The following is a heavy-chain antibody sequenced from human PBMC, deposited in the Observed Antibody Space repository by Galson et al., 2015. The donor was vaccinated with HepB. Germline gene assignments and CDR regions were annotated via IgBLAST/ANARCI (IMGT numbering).Heavy chain of an antibody. D-gene: IGHD3-10*01. CDR3: ARVGYYGSGSYYTFDY. Sequence: SVKVSCKASGYTFTGYYMHWVRQAPGQGLEWMGWINPNSGGTNYAQKFQGRVTMTRDTSISTAYMELSRLRSDDTAVYYCARVGYYGSGSYYTFDYWGQGTLVTVSS. J-gene: IGHJ4*02. CDR2: INPNSGGT. V-gene: IGHV1-2*02. CDR1: GYTFTGYY.